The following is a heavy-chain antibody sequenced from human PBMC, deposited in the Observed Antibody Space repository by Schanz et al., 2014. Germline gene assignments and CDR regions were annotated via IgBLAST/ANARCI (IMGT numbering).Heavy chain of an antibody. V-gene: IGHV1-18*01. J-gene: IGHJ4*02. CDR2: IGGSGGNT. CDR1: GYTFTRSG. D-gene: IGHD3-9*01. Sequence: QVRLVQSGAEVKKPGASVKVSCKASGYTFTRSGISWVRQAPGQGLEWMGWIGGSGGNTNFAQKFQDRVTMTTDTSTSTAYMELRSLRSDDTAVYYCARGWGYDALTGYVFWGQGTLVTVSS. CDR3: ARGWGYDALTGYVF.